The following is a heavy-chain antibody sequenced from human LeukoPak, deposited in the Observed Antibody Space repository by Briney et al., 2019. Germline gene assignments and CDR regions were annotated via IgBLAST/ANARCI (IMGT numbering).Heavy chain of an antibody. Sequence: ASVKVSFKASVFTLTRYYMYWLRQAPGQGLEWGAWINPNNGAANSTQKFQGRVTMTRDTSINTVYMELTNLRSDDTAVYYCARDGPAQMVDLDYWGQGTLVTVSS. CDR1: VFTLTRYY. J-gene: IGHJ4*02. V-gene: IGHV1-2*02. CDR2: INPNNGAA. D-gene: IGHD2-8*01. CDR3: ARDGPAQMVDLDY.